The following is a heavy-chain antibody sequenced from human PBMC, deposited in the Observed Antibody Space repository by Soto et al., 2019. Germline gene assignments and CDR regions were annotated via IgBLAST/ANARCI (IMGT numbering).Heavy chain of an antibody. Sequence: GASVKVSCKVSGYTLTELSMHWVRQAPGKGLEWMGGFDPEDGETIYAQKFQGRVTMTEDTSTDTAYMELSSLRSDDTAVYYCARNYDSSGIGRPFYIWGQGTLVTVPQ. CDR2: FDPEDGET. CDR1: GYTLTELS. V-gene: IGHV1-24*01. CDR3: ARNYDSSGIGRPFYI. D-gene: IGHD3-22*01. J-gene: IGHJ4*02.